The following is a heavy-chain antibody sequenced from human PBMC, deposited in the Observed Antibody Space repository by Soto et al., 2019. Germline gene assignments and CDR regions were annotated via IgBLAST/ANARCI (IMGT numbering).Heavy chain of an antibody. CDR3: AAGLLRYLDCSPFDF. D-gene: IGHD3-9*01. CDR2: MLYDGSNT. V-gene: IGHV3-30*03. CDR1: GFTFSNYG. Sequence: QVQLVESGGGVVQPGRSLRLSCAASGFTFSNYGMHWVRQAPGKGLEWVAVMLYDGSNTYYADSVKGLFTISRGNSKSSLNLQMSSSRAEDTAVYYCAAGLLRYLDCSPFDFWGEGTLVTVSS. J-gene: IGHJ4*02.